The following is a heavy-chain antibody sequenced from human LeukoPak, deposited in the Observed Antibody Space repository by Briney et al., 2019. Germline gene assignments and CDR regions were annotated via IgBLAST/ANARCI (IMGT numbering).Heavy chain of an antibody. D-gene: IGHD3-22*01. CDR3: ARARTMIVVGFDY. J-gene: IGHJ4*02. Sequence: SETLSLTCTVSGGSISDYYWSWIRQPPRKGLEWIAYIHTSGGTNYNPSLKSRVVVSVDTSKNQFSLKLSSVTAADTAVYYYARARTMIVVGFDYWGQGTLVTVSS. CDR1: GGSISDYY. CDR2: IHTSGGT. V-gene: IGHV4-4*09.